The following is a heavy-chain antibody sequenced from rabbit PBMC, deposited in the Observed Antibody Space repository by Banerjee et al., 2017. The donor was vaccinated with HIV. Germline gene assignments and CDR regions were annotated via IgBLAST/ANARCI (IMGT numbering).Heavy chain of an antibody. CDR1: GFSFSDRDV. V-gene: IGHV1S45*01. D-gene: IGHD1-1*01. CDR3: ARGSSISGYYYFDL. CDR2: IYAGSSGRI. J-gene: IGHJ4*01. Sequence: QEQLEASGGGLVKPEGSLTLTCEASGFSFSDRDVMCWVRQAPGKGLEWIACIYAGSSGRIYYASWAKGRLTISKTSSTTVTLRMPSLTAVDTATYFCARGSSISGYYYFDLWGQGPWSPS.